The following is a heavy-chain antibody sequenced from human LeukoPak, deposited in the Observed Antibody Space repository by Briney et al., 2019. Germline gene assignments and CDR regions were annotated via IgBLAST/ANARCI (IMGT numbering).Heavy chain of an antibody. Sequence: GGSLRLSCAASGFTFSSYSMNWVGQAPGKGLEWVSSISSSSSYIYYADSVKGRFTISRDNAKNSLYLQMNSLRAEDTAVYYCARDFFDSNGYYYYGMDVWGQGTTVTVSS. CDR2: ISSSSSYI. CDR3: ARDFFDSNGYYYYGMDV. J-gene: IGHJ6*02. D-gene: IGHD3-9*01. V-gene: IGHV3-21*01. CDR1: GFTFSSYS.